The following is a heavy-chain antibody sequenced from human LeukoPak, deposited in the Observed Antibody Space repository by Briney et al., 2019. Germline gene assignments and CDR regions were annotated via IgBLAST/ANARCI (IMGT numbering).Heavy chain of an antibody. J-gene: IGHJ5*02. D-gene: IGHD2-2*01. V-gene: IGHV1-2*06. CDR3: ARGFYCSSTSCYYWFDP. CDR2: INPNSGGT. CDR1: GYTSTGHY. Sequence: ASVKVSCKASGYTSTGHYMHWVRQAPGQGLEWMGRINPNSGGTNYAQKFQGRVTMTRDTSISTAYMELSSLRSEDTAVYYCARGFYCSSTSCYYWFDPWGQGTLVTVSS.